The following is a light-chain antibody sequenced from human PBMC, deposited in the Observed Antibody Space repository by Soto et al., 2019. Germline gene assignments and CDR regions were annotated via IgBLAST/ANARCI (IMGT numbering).Light chain of an antibody. CDR2: GSS. CDR1: QDISNY. Sequence: DIQMTQSPSSLSASVLDIVATAVQASQDISNYLNWYQQKPGKAPKRLIYGSSSLQSGVPSRFSGSGSGTEFILTISSLQPEDSATYYCLQHNSFPRTFGQGTKVDI. J-gene: IGKJ1*01. V-gene: IGKV1-17*01. CDR3: LQHNSFPRT.